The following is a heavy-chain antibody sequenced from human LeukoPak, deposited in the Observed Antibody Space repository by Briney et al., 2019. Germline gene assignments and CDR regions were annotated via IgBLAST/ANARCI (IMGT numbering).Heavy chain of an antibody. CDR3: ARGTAAAANRNWFDS. J-gene: IGHJ5*01. D-gene: IGHD6-13*01. Sequence: GGSLRLSCAASGFMFSRYAMIWVRQTPGKGLEWVSAITETGAGTYYADSVKGRFTMSRDNSRDTVYLQMDSLRAEDTAVYFCARGTAAAANRNWFDSWGQGTLVTVSS. CDR2: ITETGAGT. CDR1: GFMFSRYA. V-gene: IGHV3-23*01.